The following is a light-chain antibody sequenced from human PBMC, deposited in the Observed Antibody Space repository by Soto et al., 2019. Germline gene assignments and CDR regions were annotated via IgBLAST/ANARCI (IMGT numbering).Light chain of an antibody. CDR1: SGSVSTTYY. J-gene: IGLJ2*01. CDR3: VLYMGSGISV. CDR2: STN. Sequence: QTVVTQEPSFSVSPGGTVTLTCGLTSGSVSTTYYPSWYQQTPGQTPRTLIYSTNIRSSGVPDRFSGSILGNKAALTITGAQADDESDYYCVLYMGSGISVFGGGTKLPS. V-gene: IGLV8-61*01.